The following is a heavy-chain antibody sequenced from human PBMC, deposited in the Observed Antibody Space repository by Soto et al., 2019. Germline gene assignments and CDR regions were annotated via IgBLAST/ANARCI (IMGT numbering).Heavy chain of an antibody. J-gene: IGHJ4*02. D-gene: IGHD3-10*01. CDR3: AADSQGPMAPHFDY. CDR2: IKSKTDAGTT. CDR1: GFSFTKAW. V-gene: IGHV3-15*07. Sequence: EVQLVESGGGLAEPGGSLRLSCAASGFSFTKAWMNWVRQAPGKGLEWVGRIKSKTDAGTTYYAAPVNGRFTVSRDDSKNTLYLQMNSLKIEDTAVYYCAADSQGPMAPHFDYWGQGALVTVSS.